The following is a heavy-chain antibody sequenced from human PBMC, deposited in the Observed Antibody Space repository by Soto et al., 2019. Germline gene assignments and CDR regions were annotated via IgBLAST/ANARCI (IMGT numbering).Heavy chain of an antibody. D-gene: IGHD5-18*01. J-gene: IGHJ4*02. CDR1: GFIFDKYA. CDR2: INAGGTSS. Sequence: DVQLLESGGGLEQPGGSLRLSCVGSGFIFDKYAMSWVRQAPGKGLEWVSGINAGGTSSYYIESVKGRFTISRDNSKNTLSLQMTSLRAEDTAVYYCAKERRIQTRRYVFDSWGQGSLVIVSA. V-gene: IGHV3-23*01. CDR3: AKERRIQTRRYVFDS.